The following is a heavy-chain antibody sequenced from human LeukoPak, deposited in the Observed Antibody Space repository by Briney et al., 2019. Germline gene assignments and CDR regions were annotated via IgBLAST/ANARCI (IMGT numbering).Heavy chain of an antibody. Sequence: SQTLSLTCAISGDSVSSNSAAWNWIRQSPSRGLEWLGRTYYRSKWYNDYAVSVKSRITINPDTSKNQFSLQLNSVTPEDTAVYYCAREAVSTMVRGVNHNWFDPWGQGTLVTVSS. D-gene: IGHD3-10*01. CDR1: GDSVSSNSAA. J-gene: IGHJ5*02. CDR3: AREAVSTMVRGVNHNWFDP. V-gene: IGHV6-1*01. CDR2: TYYRSKWYN.